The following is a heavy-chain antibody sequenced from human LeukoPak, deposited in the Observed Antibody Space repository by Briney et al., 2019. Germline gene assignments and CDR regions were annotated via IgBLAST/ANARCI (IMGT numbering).Heavy chain of an antibody. CDR3: AKGGDGYNYGSYFDY. CDR2: IRYDGNNA. V-gene: IGHV3-30*02. D-gene: IGHD5-24*01. Sequence: GGSLRLSCAASGFTFSSYGMHWVRQAPGKGLEWVAFIRYDGNNAFYVDSVKGRFTISRDNSKNTLYLQMNSLRAEDTAVYYCAKGGDGYNYGSYFDYWGQGTLVTVSS. CDR1: GFTFSSYG. J-gene: IGHJ4*02.